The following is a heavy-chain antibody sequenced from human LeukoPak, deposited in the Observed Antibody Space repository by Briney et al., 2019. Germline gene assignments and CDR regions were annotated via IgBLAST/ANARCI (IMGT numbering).Heavy chain of an antibody. J-gene: IGHJ4*02. Sequence: ASVSVSCTASGYSFTSDGISWVRQAPRQGLGWMGLISAYNGKTNYAQTLQGTVTQATDTSTSTAYMELRSLRSDDPAVYYCAREGDYGDYSIVDYWGQGNLVTGAS. CDR1: GYSFTSDG. V-gene: IGHV1-18*01. D-gene: IGHD4-17*01. CDR3: AREGDYGDYSIVDY. CDR2: ISAYNGKT.